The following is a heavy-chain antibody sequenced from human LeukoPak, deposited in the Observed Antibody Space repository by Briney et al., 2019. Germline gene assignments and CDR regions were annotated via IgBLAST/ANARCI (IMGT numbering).Heavy chain of an antibody. Sequence: PGGSLRLSCIASGFTLSNYPAMHWVRQAPGKGLEWVAALSADGNSKFYTDSVKGRFTISRDNSKNTLYLQMNSLRAEDTAVYYCAKGGLLADSRGYFHLFDYWGQGTLVTVSS. CDR3: AKGGLLADSRGYFHLFDY. V-gene: IGHV3-30*07. CDR2: LSADGNSK. CDR1: GFTLSNYPA. J-gene: IGHJ4*02. D-gene: IGHD3-22*01.